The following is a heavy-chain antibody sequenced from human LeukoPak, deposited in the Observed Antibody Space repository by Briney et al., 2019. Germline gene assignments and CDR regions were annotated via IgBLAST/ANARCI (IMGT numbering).Heavy chain of an antibody. CDR1: GYTFTGYY. Sequence: ASVKVSCKASGYTFTGYYMHWVRQAPGQGLECMGIINPSAGSTSYAQKFQGRVTMTRDTSTSTVYMELSSLKSDGTAVYYCARRNSGYQDLDFWGQGTLVTVSS. CDR3: ARRNSGYQDLDF. CDR2: INPSAGST. D-gene: IGHD5-12*01. V-gene: IGHV1-46*01. J-gene: IGHJ4*02.